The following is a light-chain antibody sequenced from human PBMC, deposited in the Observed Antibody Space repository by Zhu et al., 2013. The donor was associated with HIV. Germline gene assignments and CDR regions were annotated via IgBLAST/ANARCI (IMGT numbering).Light chain of an antibody. V-gene: IGKV1-5*03. CDR2: KAS. CDR3: QQYNSYSPIT. CDR1: QSVSTW. J-gene: IGKJ5*01. Sequence: DTQMTQSPSTLSASVGDRVTMTCRASQSVSTWVAWYQHKPGKAPKLLIYKASSLQSGVPSRFSGSGSGTEFTLTISSLHPDDFATYYCQQYNSYSPITFGQGTRVDIK.